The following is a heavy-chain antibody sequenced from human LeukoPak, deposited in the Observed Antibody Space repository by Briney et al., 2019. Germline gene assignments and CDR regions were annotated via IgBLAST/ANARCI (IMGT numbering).Heavy chain of an antibody. CDR1: GFTFSNYW. CDR3: ARDLSGPSFY. D-gene: IGHD2-15*01. CDR2: IKPDGGEI. J-gene: IGHJ4*02. V-gene: IGHV3-7*01. Sequence: GSLRLSCAGSGFTFSNYWMSWLRQAPGKGLEWVINIKPDGGEIYFVDSVKGRFTISKDNAKNSLYLQMNSLRAEDTAVYFCARDLSGPSFYWGQGTLVTVSS.